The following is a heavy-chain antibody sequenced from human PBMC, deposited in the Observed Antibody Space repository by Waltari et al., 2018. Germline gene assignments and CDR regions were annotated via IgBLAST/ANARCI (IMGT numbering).Heavy chain of an antibody. Sequence: QVQLVESGGGEVQPGRSLRLSCAASGFTFRSHAMHWVRQAPGKGLEWVAFISYDGSDKRHADSVKGRFTISRDNSKNTLYLQMNSLRAEDTAVYYCARDWSGYYTTDWWGQGTLVMVSS. CDR1: GFTFRSHA. J-gene: IGHJ4*02. V-gene: IGHV3-30-3*01. CDR2: ISYDGSDK. CDR3: ARDWSGYYTTDW. D-gene: IGHD3-3*01.